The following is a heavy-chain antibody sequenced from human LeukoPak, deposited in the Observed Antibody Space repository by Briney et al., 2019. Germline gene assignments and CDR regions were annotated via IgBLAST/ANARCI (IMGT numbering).Heavy chain of an antibody. CDR2: IYYSGST. CDR1: GGSFSGYY. Sequence: PSETLSLTCAVYGGSFSGYYWGWIRQPPGKGLEWIGSIYYSGSTYYNPSLRSQVTISVDTSKNQFSLKLSSVTAADTSVYYCASHRSIAARRLFDPWGQGTLVTVSS. D-gene: IGHD6-6*01. J-gene: IGHJ5*02. V-gene: IGHV4-34*01. CDR3: ASHRSIAARRLFDP.